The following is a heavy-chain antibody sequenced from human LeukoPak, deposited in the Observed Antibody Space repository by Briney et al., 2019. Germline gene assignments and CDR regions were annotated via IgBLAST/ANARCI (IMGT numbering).Heavy chain of an antibody. D-gene: IGHD1-14*01. Sequence: PGRSLRLSCAASGFTFDDYAMHWVRQAPGKGLEWVSGISGSGGNTYYADSVKGRFTISRDTSKNTLYLQMNSLRAEDTAVYYCARTLNFDDWGQGTLVTVSS. J-gene: IGHJ4*02. CDR1: GFTFDDYA. CDR3: ARTLNFDD. CDR2: ISGSGGNT. V-gene: IGHV3-23*01.